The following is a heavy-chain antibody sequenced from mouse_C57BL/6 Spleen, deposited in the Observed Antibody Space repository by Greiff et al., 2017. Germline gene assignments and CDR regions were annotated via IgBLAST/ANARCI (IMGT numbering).Heavy chain of an antibody. CDR1: GYTFTSYW. CDR2: IYPGSGST. CDR3: TRKGGYLYYAMDY. D-gene: IGHD2-2*01. V-gene: IGHV1-55*01. Sequence: QVQLQQPGAELVKPGASVKMSCKASGYTFTSYWITWVKQRPGQGLEWIGDIYPGSGSTNYNEKFKSKATLTVDTTSSTAYMQLSSLTSEDSAVYYCTRKGGYLYYAMDYWGQGTSVTVSS. J-gene: IGHJ4*01.